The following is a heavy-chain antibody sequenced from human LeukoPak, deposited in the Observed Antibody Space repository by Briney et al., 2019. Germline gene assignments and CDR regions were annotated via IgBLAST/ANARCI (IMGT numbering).Heavy chain of an antibody. CDR1: GGSISSQY. D-gene: IGHD3-22*01. Sequence: SETLSLTCTVSGGSISSQYWSWIRQPPGKGLEWIGYIYYSGSTNYNPSLKSRVTISVDTSKNQFSPKLSSVTAADTAVYYCARDFDTSGYFHAFDIWGQGTMVTVSS. CDR3: ARDFDTSGYFHAFDI. CDR2: IYYSGST. J-gene: IGHJ3*02. V-gene: IGHV4-59*11.